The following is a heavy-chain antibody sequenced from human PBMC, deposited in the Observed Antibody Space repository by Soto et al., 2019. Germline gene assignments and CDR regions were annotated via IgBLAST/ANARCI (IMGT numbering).Heavy chain of an antibody. J-gene: IGHJ4*02. Sequence: QVQLQESGPGLVRPSGTLSLTCAVSGGSISSNNWWSWVRQPPGKGLEWIGEVYHSGSTNYNPSLECRVTISVDKSKNQFSLRLSSVTAADTAVYYCAREMSAIAGDYYFDYWGQGTLVTVSS. V-gene: IGHV4-4*02. CDR1: GGSISSNNW. D-gene: IGHD2-21*02. CDR2: VYHSGST. CDR3: AREMSAIAGDYYFDY.